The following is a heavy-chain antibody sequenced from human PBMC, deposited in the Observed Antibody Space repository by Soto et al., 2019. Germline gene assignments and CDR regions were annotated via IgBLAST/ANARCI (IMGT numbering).Heavy chain of an antibody. D-gene: IGHD6-13*01. CDR2: IVPIYRTA. J-gene: IGHJ4*02. CDR3: VRDSGAKLSSS. CDR1: GGTFSSYR. V-gene: IGHV1-69*01. Sequence: ASVNVSFKASGGTFSSYRINWVRQAPGQGLEWVGGIVPIYRTADYAQKFQGRVSITADESARTYYMELRSLKSQDTAVYYCVRDSGAKLSSSWGQGTLVTVSS.